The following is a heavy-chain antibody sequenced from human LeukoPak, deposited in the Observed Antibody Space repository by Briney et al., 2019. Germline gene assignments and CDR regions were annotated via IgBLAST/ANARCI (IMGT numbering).Heavy chain of an antibody. V-gene: IGHV3-30*18. CDR1: GFTFSSYG. Sequence: TGGSLRLSCAASGFTFSSYGMHWVRHAPGKGLEWVAVISYDGSTTYYADSLKGRFTISRDNSKNTLYLQMNSLRAEDTAVYYCAKWSLTTWGYFDYWGQGTLVTVSS. CDR2: ISYDGSTT. D-gene: IGHD1-14*01. CDR3: AKWSLTTWGYFDY. J-gene: IGHJ4*02.